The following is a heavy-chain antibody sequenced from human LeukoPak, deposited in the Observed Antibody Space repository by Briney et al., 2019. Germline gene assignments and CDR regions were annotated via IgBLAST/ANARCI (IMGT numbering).Heavy chain of an antibody. V-gene: IGHV4-61*01. CDR3: ARGGVVTATHNWFDP. J-gene: IGHJ5*02. CDR2: IYYSGST. Sequence: PSETLSPTCTVSGGSVSSGSYYWSWIRQPPGKGLEWIGYIYYSGSTNYNPSLKSRVTISVDTSKNQFSLKLSSVTAADTAVYYCARGGVVTATHNWFDPWGQGTLVTVSS. D-gene: IGHD2-21*02. CDR1: GGSVSSGSYY.